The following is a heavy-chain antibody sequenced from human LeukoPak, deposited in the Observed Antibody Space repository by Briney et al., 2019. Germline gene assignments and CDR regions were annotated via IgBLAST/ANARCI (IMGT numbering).Heavy chain of an antibody. Sequence: GGSLRLSCAASGFTFSSYGMHWVRQAPGKGLEWVAFIRYDGSNKYYADSVKGRFTISRDNSKNTLYLQMNSLRAEDTAVYYCARDNSGIAAAGDDGGLDYWGQGTLVTVSS. CDR3: ARDNSGIAAAGDDGGLDY. D-gene: IGHD6-25*01. V-gene: IGHV3-30*02. J-gene: IGHJ4*02. CDR1: GFTFSSYG. CDR2: IRYDGSNK.